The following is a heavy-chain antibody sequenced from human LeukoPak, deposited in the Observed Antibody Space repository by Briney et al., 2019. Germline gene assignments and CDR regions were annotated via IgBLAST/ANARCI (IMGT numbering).Heavy chain of an antibody. CDR1: GFTFSNYD. J-gene: IGHJ4*02. CDR2: ISSGGSIK. V-gene: IGHV3-48*03. CDR3: ARRYCSSTDCLFDY. D-gene: IGHD2-2*01. Sequence: GGSLRLSCAASGFTFSNYDMNWVRQAPGKGLEWVSHISSGGSIKYYADSLKGRFTISRDNAKNSLHLQMNSLRAEDTAVYYCARRYCSSTDCLFDYWGQGTLVTVSS.